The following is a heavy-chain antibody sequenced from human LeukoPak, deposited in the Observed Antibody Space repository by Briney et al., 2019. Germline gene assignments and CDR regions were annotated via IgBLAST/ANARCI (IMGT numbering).Heavy chain of an antibody. Sequence: GGSLRLSCAASGFTFSRYGMHWVRQASGKGLEWVAVISYDGSNKYYADSVKGRFTISRDNSKNTLYLQMNSLRAEDTAVYYCAKSGGTSSSGLGYWGQGTLVTVSS. J-gene: IGHJ4*02. CDR1: GFTFSRYG. D-gene: IGHD6-19*01. V-gene: IGHV3-30*18. CDR2: ISYDGSNK. CDR3: AKSGGTSSSGLGY.